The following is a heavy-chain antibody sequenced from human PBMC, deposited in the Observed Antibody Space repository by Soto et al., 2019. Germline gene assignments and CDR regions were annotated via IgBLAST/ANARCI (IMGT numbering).Heavy chain of an antibody. J-gene: IGHJ6*02. D-gene: IGHD3-16*02. V-gene: IGHV5-51*01. CDR3: ARQVITFGGVIVRMDV. Sequence: GESLKISCKGSGYSFTSYWIGWVRQMPGKGLEWMGIIYPGDSDTRYSPSFQGQVTISADKSISTAYLQWSSLKASDTAMYYCARQVITFGGVIVRMDVWGQGTTVTVSS. CDR2: IYPGDSDT. CDR1: GYSFTSYW.